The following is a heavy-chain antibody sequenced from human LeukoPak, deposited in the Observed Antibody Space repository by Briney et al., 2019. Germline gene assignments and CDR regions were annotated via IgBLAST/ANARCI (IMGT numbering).Heavy chain of an antibody. CDR2: ISSSSSYI. CDR1: GGTFSSYA. D-gene: IGHD4-17*01. J-gene: IGHJ6*03. V-gene: IGHV3-21*01. Sequence: SCKASGGTFSSYAISWVRQAPGKGLEWVSSISSSSSYIYYADSVKGRFTISRDNAKNSLYLQMNSLRAEDTAVYYCARDTPRYGDYEYLYYYYMDVWGKGTTVTVSS. CDR3: ARDTPRYGDYEYLYYYYMDV.